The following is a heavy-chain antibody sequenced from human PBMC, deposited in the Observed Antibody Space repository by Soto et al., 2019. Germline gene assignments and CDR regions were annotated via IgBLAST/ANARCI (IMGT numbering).Heavy chain of an antibody. Sequence: GGSLRLSCAATGFSFAGYALTWVRQAPGKGLEWLSAVSGGGASTYYADSVRGRFSISRDVSGNMIYLQLNRLTAGDTATYYCAKTQTFNGYYGGFDAWGQGTRVTVSS. V-gene: IGHV3-23*01. J-gene: IGHJ4*02. CDR1: GFSFAGYA. CDR2: VSGGGAST. CDR3: AKTQTFNGYYGGFDA. D-gene: IGHD3-3*01.